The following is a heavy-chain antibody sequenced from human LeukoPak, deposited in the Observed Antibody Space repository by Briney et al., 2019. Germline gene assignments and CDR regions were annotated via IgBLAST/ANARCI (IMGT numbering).Heavy chain of an antibody. V-gene: IGHV3-33*01. CDR2: IWYDGSNK. CDR1: GFTFSSYG. D-gene: IGHD6-13*01. J-gene: IGHJ4*02. Sequence: SGRSLRLSCAASGFTFSSYGMHWVRQAPGKGLEWVAVIWYDGSNKYYADSVKGRFTISRDNSKNTLYLQMNSLRAEDTAVYYCARWDIAAAGVFDYWGQGTLVTVSS. CDR3: ARWDIAAAGVFDY.